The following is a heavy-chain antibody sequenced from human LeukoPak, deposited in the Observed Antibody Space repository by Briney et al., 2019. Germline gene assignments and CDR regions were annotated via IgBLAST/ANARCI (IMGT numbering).Heavy chain of an antibody. CDR3: ARGLPYSDRGDN. CDR2: IYYSGST. V-gene: IGHV4-31*03. Sequence: PSETLSLTCTVSGGSISSGGYYWSWIRQHPGKGLEWIGYIYYSGSTYYSPSLKSRVTISVDTSKNQYSLTLSSVTAADTAVYYCARGLPYSDRGDNWGQGTLVTVSS. J-gene: IGHJ4*02. CDR1: GGSISSGGYY. D-gene: IGHD6-13*01.